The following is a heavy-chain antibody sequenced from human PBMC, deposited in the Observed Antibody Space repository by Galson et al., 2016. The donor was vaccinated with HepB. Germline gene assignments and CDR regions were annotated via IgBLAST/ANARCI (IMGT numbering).Heavy chain of an antibody. CDR3: AKIAARPRDYSGMDV. CDR2: LYTSGST. V-gene: IGHV4-61*02. J-gene: IGHJ6*04. CDR1: GGSISSGSYY. Sequence: TLSLTCTVSGGSISSGSYYWSWIRQPAGKGLEWIGRLYTSGSTNYNPSLKSRVTISVDTSKSQFSLKLSSVTAADTAVYYCAKIAARPRDYSGMDVWGKGTTVTVSS. D-gene: IGHD6-6*01.